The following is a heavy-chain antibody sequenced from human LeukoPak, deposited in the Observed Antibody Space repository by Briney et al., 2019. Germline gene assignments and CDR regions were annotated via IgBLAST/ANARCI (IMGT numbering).Heavy chain of an antibody. V-gene: IGHV3-13*04. CDR1: GFTFSSYD. CDR2: IGTAGDT. J-gene: IGHJ4*02. CDR3: ARGKGNYVWGSYRYTGLDY. D-gene: IGHD3-16*02. Sequence: GGSLRLSCAASGFTFSSYDMHWVRQATGKGLEWVSAIGTAGDTYYPGSVKGRFTISRENAKNSLYLQMNSLRAGDTAVYYCARGKGNYVWGSYRYTGLDYWGQGTLVTVPS.